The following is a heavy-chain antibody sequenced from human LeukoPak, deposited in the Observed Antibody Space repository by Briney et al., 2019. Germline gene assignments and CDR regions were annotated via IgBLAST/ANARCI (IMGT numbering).Heavy chain of an antibody. J-gene: IGHJ6*02. CDR3: ARDHSLDTVTLYGMDV. D-gene: IGHD4-17*01. V-gene: IGHV3-66*01. CDR2: IYSGGST. Sequence: PGGSLRLSCAASGFTVSSNYMSWVRQAPGKGLEWVSVIYSGGSTYYADSVKGRFTISRDNSKNTLYLQMNSLRAEDTAVYYCARDHSLDTVTLYGMDVWGQGTTVTVSS. CDR1: GFTVSSNY.